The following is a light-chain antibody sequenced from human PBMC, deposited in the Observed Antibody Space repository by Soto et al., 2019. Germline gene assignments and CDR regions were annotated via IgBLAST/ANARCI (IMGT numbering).Light chain of an antibody. CDR1: QSISSW. V-gene: IGKV1-5*03. J-gene: IGKJ5*01. CDR3: QRYSSYSIT. Sequence: DIQMTQSPSTLSASVGDRVTITCRASQSISSWLAWYQQKPGKAPKLLIYQASSLESGGPSRFSGSGSGTEFTLTISSLQPDDFATYYCQRYSSYSITFGQGTRLEIK. CDR2: QAS.